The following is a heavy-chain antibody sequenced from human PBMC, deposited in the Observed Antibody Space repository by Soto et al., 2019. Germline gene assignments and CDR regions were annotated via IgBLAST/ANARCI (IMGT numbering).Heavy chain of an antibody. CDR3: AREIVTAGGNNYFDP. J-gene: IGHJ5*02. D-gene: IGHD2-21*02. CDR1: GGTVASSHW. Sequence: LSLTCGVSGGTVASSHWWSWVRQSPGGGLEWIGNVYHTGDTNFNPSLQSRATISVDKSNNQFSLRLNSLTAADTAVYFCAREIVTAGGNNYFDPWGPGTLVTVSS. CDR2: VYHTGDT. V-gene: IGHV4-4*01.